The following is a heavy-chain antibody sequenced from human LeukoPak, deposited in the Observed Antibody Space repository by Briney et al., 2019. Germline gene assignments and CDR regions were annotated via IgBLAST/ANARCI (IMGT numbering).Heavy chain of an antibody. CDR2: MNPNSGNT. V-gene: IGHV1-8*01. Sequence: GASVKVSCKASGYTFTSYDINCVRQATGQGLEWMGWMNPNSGNTGYAQKFQGRVTMTRNTSISTAYMELSSLRSEATAVYYCARGRRFLEWLSAYYNYYMDVWGKGTTVTVSS. CDR1: GYTFTSYD. CDR3: ARGRRFLEWLSAYYNYYMDV. J-gene: IGHJ6*03. D-gene: IGHD3-3*01.